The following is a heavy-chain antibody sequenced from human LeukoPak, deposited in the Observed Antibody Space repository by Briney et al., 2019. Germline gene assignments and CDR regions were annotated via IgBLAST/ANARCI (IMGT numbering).Heavy chain of an antibody. Sequence: GGSLRLSCAASGFTVSSNYMSWVRQAPGKGLEWVSVIYSGGSTYYADSVKGRFTISRDNSKNTLYLQMNSLRAEDTAVYHGARDRGLLWFGEGRYFDYWGQGTLVTVSS. J-gene: IGHJ4*02. V-gene: IGHV3-53*05. CDR2: IYSGGST. CDR3: ARDRGLLWFGEGRYFDY. CDR1: GFTVSSNY. D-gene: IGHD3-10*01.